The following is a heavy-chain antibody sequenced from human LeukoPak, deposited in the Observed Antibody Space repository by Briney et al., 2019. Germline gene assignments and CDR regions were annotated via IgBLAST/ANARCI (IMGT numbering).Heavy chain of an antibody. CDR3: ARYYYDSSGYYYFDY. Sequence: GGSLRLSCAASGFTFSSYAMSWVRQAPGKGLEWVSAISGSGGSTYYADSVKGRFTISRDNAKNSLYLQMNSLRAEDTAVYYCARYYYDSSGYYYFDYWGQGTLVTVSS. CDR2: ISGSGGST. CDR1: GFTFSSYA. V-gene: IGHV3-23*01. D-gene: IGHD3-22*01. J-gene: IGHJ4*02.